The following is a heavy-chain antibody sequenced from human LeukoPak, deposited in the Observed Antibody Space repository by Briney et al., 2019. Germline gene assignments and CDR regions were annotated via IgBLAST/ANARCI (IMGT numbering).Heavy chain of an antibody. V-gene: IGHV4-59*01. CDR3: ARGGVRGVTIMDV. CDR1: GGSISSYY. J-gene: IGHJ6*04. D-gene: IGHD3-10*01. CDR2: IYYSGST. Sequence: SETLSLTCTVSGGSISSYYWSWIRQPPGKGLEWIGYIYYSGSTNYNPSLKSRVTISVDTSKNQFSLKLNSVTAADTAVYYCARGGVRGVTIMDVWGKGTTVTISS.